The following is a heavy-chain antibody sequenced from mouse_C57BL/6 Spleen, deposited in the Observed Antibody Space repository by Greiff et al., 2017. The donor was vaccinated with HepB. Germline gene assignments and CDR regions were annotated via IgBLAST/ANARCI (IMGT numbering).Heavy chain of an antibody. V-gene: IGHV5-9*01. CDR3: ARQGDYYYGSSAWFAY. D-gene: IGHD1-1*01. CDR1: GFTFSSYT. Sequence: DVMLVESGGGLVKPGGSLKLSCAASGFTFSSYTMSWVRQTPEKRLEWVATISGGGGNTYYPDSVKGRFTISRDNAKNTLYLQMSSLRSEDTALYYCARQGDYYYGSSAWFAYWGQGTLVTVSA. J-gene: IGHJ3*01. CDR2: ISGGGGNT.